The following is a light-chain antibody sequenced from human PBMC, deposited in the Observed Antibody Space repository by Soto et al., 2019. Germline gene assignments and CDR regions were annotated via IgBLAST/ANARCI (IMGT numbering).Light chain of an antibody. CDR2: DAS. V-gene: IGKV3D-15*01. J-gene: IGKJ1*01. CDR1: QSVSNN. CDR3: QQYGSSSKT. Sequence: EIVMTQSPATLSVSPGERATLSCRASQSVSNNLAWYQQKPGQAPRLLIYDASNRATGIPARFSGSGSGTDFTLTISSLEPEDFAVYYCQQYGSSSKTFGQGTKVDIK.